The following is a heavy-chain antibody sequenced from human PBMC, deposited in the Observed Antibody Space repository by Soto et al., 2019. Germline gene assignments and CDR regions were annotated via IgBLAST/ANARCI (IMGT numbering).Heavy chain of an antibody. Sequence: QVQLEESGPGLVKPSETLSLTCTVSGGSINAFFWSWVRQPPGKGLESIGYIFYSGSTNYNPSLKSRVTITLDTSKTQFSLNLTAVTAADTAVYYGATQTGLYYYGLDVWGQGTMVAVSS. V-gene: IGHV4-59*08. J-gene: IGHJ6*02. CDR3: ATQTGLYYYGLDV. CDR1: GGSINAFF. CDR2: IFYSGST.